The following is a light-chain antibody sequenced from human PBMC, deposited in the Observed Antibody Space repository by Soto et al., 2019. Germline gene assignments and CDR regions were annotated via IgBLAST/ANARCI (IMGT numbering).Light chain of an antibody. J-gene: IGKJ1*01. V-gene: IGKV1-39*01. Sequence: DIQMTQSPSSVSSSVLERVTITCLASQSISSYLNWYQQKPGKAPKLLIYAASSLQSGVPSRFSGSGSGTEFTLTISSLQPDDFATYYCQHYNSYSEAFGQGTKVDIK. CDR2: AAS. CDR1: QSISSY. CDR3: QHYNSYSEA.